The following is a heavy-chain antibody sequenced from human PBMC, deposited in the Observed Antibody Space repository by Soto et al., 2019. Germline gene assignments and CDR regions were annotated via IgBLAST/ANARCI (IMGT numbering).Heavy chain of an antibody. CDR1: GGSIRSSSYY. CDR2: IYYSGST. J-gene: IGHJ5*02. Sequence: PSETLSLTCTVSGGSIRSSSYYWGWIRQPPGKGLEWIGSIYYSGSTYYNPSLKSRVTISVDTSKNQFSLKLSSVTAADTAVYYCARGGAAAGHYNWFDPWGQGTLVTVSS. V-gene: IGHV4-39*01. D-gene: IGHD6-13*01. CDR3: ARGGAAAGHYNWFDP.